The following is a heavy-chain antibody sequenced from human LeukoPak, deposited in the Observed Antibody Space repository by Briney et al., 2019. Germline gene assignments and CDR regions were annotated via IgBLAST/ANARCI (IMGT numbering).Heavy chain of an antibody. V-gene: IGHV4-30-2*01. Sequence: SETLSLTCAVSGGSISSGGYSWSWIRQPPGKGLEWIGYIFYSGSTSYSPSLKSRVTISVDRSKTQFSLKLNSVTAADTAVYFCARAGNYSASNFDSWGQGTLVTVSS. CDR1: GGSISSGGYS. D-gene: IGHD5-18*01. CDR2: IFYSGST. CDR3: ARAGNYSASNFDS. J-gene: IGHJ4*02.